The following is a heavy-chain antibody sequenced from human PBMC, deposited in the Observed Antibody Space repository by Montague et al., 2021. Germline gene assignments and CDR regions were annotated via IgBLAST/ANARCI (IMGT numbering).Heavy chain of an antibody. D-gene: IGHD6-13*01. CDR1: GGSFNAYY. CDR2: IYYSGNS. V-gene: IGHV4-34*10. Sequence: SETLSLTCAVYGGSFNAYYWGWIRQSPGKGPEWIGSIYYSGNSFYQPSLKSRITMAVDTSKNQFSLKLSSVTAADTAIYYCARVFSSWYVGWFDPWGQGTLVTVSS. CDR3: ARVFSSWYVGWFDP. J-gene: IGHJ5*02.